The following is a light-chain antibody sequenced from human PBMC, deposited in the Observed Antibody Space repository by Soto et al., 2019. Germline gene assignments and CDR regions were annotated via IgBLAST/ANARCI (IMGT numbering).Light chain of an antibody. CDR3: QHYDTYPLT. V-gene: IGKV1-5*03. CDR1: QSVSGW. CDR2: KAS. Sequence: DIQMTQSPSTLSASVGDRVTITCRASQSVSGWLAWYQQRPGKAPNLLVSKASSLESGVPSRFSGSGSGTEFTLTNSSLQPADFATYYCQHYDTYPLTFGGGTKVEIK. J-gene: IGKJ4*01.